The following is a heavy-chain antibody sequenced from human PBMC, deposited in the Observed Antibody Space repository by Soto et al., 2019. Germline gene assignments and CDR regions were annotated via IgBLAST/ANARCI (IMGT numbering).Heavy chain of an antibody. CDR2: IRVDNGNT. D-gene: IGHD4-17*01. V-gene: IGHV1-18*01. CDR3: AKDRGGGGDYAPYDY. J-gene: IGHJ4*02. Sequence: QVQLVQSGTEVKQPGASVKVSCKASGYTFTSYAITWVRQAPGQGLEWMGWIRVDNGNTNYAQKLQGRVTMTTDTSTSTVYRELRSLRSDDTAVYYCAKDRGGGGDYAPYDYWGQGTLVTVSS. CDR1: GYTFTSYA.